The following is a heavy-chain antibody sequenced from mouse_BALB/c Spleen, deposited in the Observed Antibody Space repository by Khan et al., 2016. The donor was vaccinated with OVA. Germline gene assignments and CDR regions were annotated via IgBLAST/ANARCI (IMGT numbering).Heavy chain of an antibody. V-gene: IGHV1S132*01. CDR1: GYIFTSYW. Sequence: VQLQQSGAELVKPGASVKLSCKTSGYIFTSYWIHWVKQRSGQGLEWFARIYPGTDNTYYNEKLKDKVTLTADKSSSTVYMQLSSLKSEYAAVYFCAREEALDYFDYWGQGTTLTVSS. CDR3: AREEALDYFDY. CDR2: IYPGTDNT. D-gene: IGHD3-2*02. J-gene: IGHJ2*01.